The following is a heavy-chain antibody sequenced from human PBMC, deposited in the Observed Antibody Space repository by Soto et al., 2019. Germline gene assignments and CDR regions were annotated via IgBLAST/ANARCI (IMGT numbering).Heavy chain of an antibody. J-gene: IGHJ6*03. V-gene: IGHV1-8*01. CDR1: GYTFTIYY. CDR2: INPNSGNT. CDR3: ARAPEAPNYYYYYMDV. Sequence: ASVKVSCKASGYTFTIYYIHWVRQAPGQGLEWMGWINPNSGNTSYAQKFQGRVTMTRNTSISTAYMELSSLRSEDTAVYYCARAPEAPNYYYYYMDVWGKGTTVTVSS.